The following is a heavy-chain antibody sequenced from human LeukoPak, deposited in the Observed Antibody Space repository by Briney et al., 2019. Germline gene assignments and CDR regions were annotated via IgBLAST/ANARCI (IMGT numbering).Heavy chain of an antibody. V-gene: IGHV3-21*01. Sequence: GGSLRLSCAASGFTFSYYNMNWVRQAPGRGLEWVSSISSSSTYIYYADSVKGRFTISRDNTKNSLYLQMNSLRAEDTAVYHCARIPIGFGELGNYWGQGTLVTVSS. J-gene: IGHJ4*02. CDR2: ISSSSTYI. D-gene: IGHD3-10*01. CDR3: ARIPIGFGELGNY. CDR1: GFTFSYYN.